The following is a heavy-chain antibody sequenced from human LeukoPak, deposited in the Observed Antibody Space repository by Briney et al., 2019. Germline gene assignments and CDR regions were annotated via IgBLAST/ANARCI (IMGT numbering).Heavy chain of an antibody. CDR3: AKAPGIAAAGFDY. J-gene: IGHJ4*02. D-gene: IGHD6-13*01. V-gene: IGHV3-30*18. CDR1: GFTFSSYG. Sequence: GGSLRLSCAGSGFTFSSYGMHWVRQAPGKGLEWVAVISYDGSNKYYADSVKGRFTISRDNSKNTLYLQMNSLRAEDTAVYYCAKAPGIAAAGFDYWGQGTLVTVSS. CDR2: ISYDGSNK.